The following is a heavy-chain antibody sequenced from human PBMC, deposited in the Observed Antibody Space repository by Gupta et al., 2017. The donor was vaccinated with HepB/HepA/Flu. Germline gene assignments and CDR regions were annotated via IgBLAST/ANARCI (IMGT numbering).Heavy chain of an antibody. J-gene: IGHJ5*02. Sequence: QVQLVQSGAEVKKPGSSVKVSCKASGGTFSSYAISWVRQAPGQGLEWMGGIIPIFGTANYAQKFQGRVTITADESTSTAYMELSSLRSEDTAVYYCARDNARSVVVPAAVGGWFDPWGQGTLVTVSS. CDR2: IIPIFGTA. V-gene: IGHV1-69*01. D-gene: IGHD2-2*01. CDR3: ARDNARSVVVPAAVGGWFDP. CDR1: GGTFSSYA.